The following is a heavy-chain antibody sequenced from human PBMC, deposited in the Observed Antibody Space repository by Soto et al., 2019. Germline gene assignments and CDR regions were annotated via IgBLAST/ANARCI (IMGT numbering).Heavy chain of an antibody. CDR3: ARGYSSGWYPAGGMDV. D-gene: IGHD6-19*01. CDR1: GYTFTGYY. Sequence: QVQLVQSGAEVKKPGASVKVSCKASGYTFTGYYMHWVRQAPGQGLEWMGWINPNSGGTNYAQKFQGWVTMTRDTSISTGDMELSRLRSDDTAVYYCARGYSSGWYPAGGMDVWGQGTTVTVSS. J-gene: IGHJ6*02. CDR2: INPNSGGT. V-gene: IGHV1-2*04.